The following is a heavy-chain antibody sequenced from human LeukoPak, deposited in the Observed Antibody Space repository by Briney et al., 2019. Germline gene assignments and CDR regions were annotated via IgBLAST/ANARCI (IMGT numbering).Heavy chain of an antibody. D-gene: IGHD2-2*01. CDR2: IYYSGST. Sequence: SETLSLTCTVSGGSISSSSYYWGWIRQPPGKGLEWIGSIYYSGSTYYNPSLKSRVTISVDTSKNQFSLKLSSVTAADTAVYYCARGYCSSTSCSDDDAFAIWGQGTMVTVSS. CDR3: ARGYCSSTSCSDDDAFAI. V-gene: IGHV4-39*01. J-gene: IGHJ3*02. CDR1: GGSISSSSYY.